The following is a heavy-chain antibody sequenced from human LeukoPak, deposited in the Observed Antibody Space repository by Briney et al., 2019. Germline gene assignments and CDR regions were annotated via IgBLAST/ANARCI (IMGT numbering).Heavy chain of an antibody. Sequence: GGSLRLSCAASGFTFSRYSMNWVRQAPGKGLEWASYISSSSSTIYYADSVKGRFTISRDNAKNSLYLQMNSLRAEDTAVYYCARDSVVRGAPEFDYWGQGTLVTVSS. D-gene: IGHD3-10*01. CDR3: ARDSVVRGAPEFDY. J-gene: IGHJ4*02. CDR1: GFTFSRYS. V-gene: IGHV3-48*04. CDR2: ISSSSSTI.